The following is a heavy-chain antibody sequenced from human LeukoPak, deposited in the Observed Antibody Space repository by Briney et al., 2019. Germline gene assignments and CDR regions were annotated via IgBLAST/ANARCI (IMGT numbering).Heavy chain of an antibody. Sequence: ASMKVSCKASGYRFITYGLSWVRQAPGQGLEWMGWISAYNGNTNYAQKLQGRVTMTTDTSTSTAYTELRSLRSDDTAVYYCARDVFEGFGERVIDAFDIWGQGTMVTVSS. CDR2: ISAYNGNT. J-gene: IGHJ3*02. V-gene: IGHV1-18*01. CDR1: GYRFITYG. CDR3: ARDVFEGFGERVIDAFDI. D-gene: IGHD3-10*01.